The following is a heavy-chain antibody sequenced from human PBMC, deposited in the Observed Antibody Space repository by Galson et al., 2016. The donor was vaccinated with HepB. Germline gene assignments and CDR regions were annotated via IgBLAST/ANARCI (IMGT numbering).Heavy chain of an antibody. CDR2: IYPGDSET. Sequence: QSGAEEKKPGESLKISCKTSGYTFTSYWIAWVRQKPGKGLEWMGIIYPGDSETRYSPSFEGQVTISADTSINTAHLHWSSLKASDTGMYNCVRRPVVAGTGVFDPWGQGTLVTVSS. D-gene: IGHD6-19*01. CDR1: GYTFTSYW. CDR3: VRRPVVAGTGVFDP. J-gene: IGHJ5*02. V-gene: IGHV5-51*01.